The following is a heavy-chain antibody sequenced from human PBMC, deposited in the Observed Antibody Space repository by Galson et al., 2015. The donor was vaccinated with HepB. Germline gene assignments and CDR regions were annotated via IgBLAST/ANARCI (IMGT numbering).Heavy chain of an antibody. J-gene: IGHJ6*02. D-gene: IGHD4-17*01. CDR1: GFTFSSYA. V-gene: IGHV3-23*01. Sequence: SLRLSCAASGFTFSSYAMTWVRQVPGKGLEWVSAMSGTAGVTYYADSVKGRFTISRDNAKNTLYLQMNSLRAEDTAVYYCARCNIGDYVNLVYYGMDVWGQGTTVTVSS. CDR2: MSGTAGVT. CDR3: ARCNIGDYVNLVYYGMDV.